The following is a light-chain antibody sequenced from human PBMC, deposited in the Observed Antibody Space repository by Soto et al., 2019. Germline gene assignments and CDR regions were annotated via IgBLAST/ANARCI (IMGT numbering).Light chain of an antibody. CDR2: GAS. CDR1: QSVSSSY. V-gene: IGKV3-20*01. Sequence: EIVLTQSPGTLSLSPGERATLSCRASQSVSSSYLAWHQQKPGQAPRLLIYGASSRATGIPDRFSGSGSGTDFTLTISRLEPEDFAVYYCQQYGNSPYTFGQGTKLEIK. CDR3: QQYGNSPYT. J-gene: IGKJ2*01.